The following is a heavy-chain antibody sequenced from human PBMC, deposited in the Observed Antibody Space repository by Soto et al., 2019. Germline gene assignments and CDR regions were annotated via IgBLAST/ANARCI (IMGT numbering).Heavy chain of an antibody. D-gene: IGHD2-15*01. CDR1: GFTFSSYS. CDR2: ISSSSSTI. Sequence: GGSLRLSCAASGFTFSSYSMNWVRQAPGKGLEWVSYISSSSSTIYYADSVKGRFTISRDNAKNSLYLQMNSLRAEDTAVYYCARDCLDIVVVVAATADAFDIWGQGTMVTVSS. CDR3: ARDCLDIVVVVAATADAFDI. V-gene: IGHV3-48*01. J-gene: IGHJ3*02.